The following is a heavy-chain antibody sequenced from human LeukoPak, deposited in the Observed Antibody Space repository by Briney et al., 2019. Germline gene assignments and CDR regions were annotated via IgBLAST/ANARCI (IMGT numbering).Heavy chain of an antibody. CDR2: IWYDGSKK. D-gene: IGHD6-19*01. V-gene: IGHV3-33*01. J-gene: IGHJ4*02. Sequence: GRSLRLPCAASGFIFSDYGMHWVRQAPGKGLEWVAVIWYDGSKKYYADSVKGRFTISRDNSKNTLYLQMNSLRAEDTAVYYCARDRSDRLAVAGTSAFDYWGQGTLVTVSS. CDR3: ARDRSDRLAVAGTSAFDY. CDR1: GFIFSDYG.